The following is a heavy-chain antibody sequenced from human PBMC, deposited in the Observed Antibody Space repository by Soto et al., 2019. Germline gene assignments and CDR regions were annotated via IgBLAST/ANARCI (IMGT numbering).Heavy chain of an antibody. J-gene: IGHJ4*02. Sequence: QVQLVQSGAEEKKPGASVKVSCKASGYTFTSYAMHWVRQAPGQRLEWMGRINAGNGNTKYSQKFQGRVTITRDTSASTAYMELSSLRSEDTAVYYCARSIGVVTALDYWGQGTLVTVSS. CDR1: GYTFTSYA. V-gene: IGHV1-3*05. D-gene: IGHD2-21*02. CDR3: ARSIGVVTALDY. CDR2: INAGNGNT.